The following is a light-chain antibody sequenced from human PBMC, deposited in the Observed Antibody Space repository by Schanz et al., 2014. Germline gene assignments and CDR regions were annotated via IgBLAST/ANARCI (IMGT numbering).Light chain of an antibody. J-gene: IGKJ2*01. V-gene: IGKV1-33*01. CDR2: DAS. Sequence: DIQMTQSPSSLSASVGDRVTITCQASQDISNYLNWYQQKPGKAPKLLIYDASNLETGVPSRFSGSGSGTDFTFTISSLQPEDAAVYYCQQYYTTPLSFGQGTKLEIK. CDR3: QQYYTTPLS. CDR1: QDISNY.